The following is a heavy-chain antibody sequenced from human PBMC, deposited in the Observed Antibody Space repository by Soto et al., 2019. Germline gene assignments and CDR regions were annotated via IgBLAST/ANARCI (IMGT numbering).Heavy chain of an antibody. J-gene: IGHJ4*02. V-gene: IGHV3-7*01. Sequence: GGSLRLSCAASGFTFSSYWMSWVRQAPGKGLEWVANIKQDGREKYYVDSVEGRFTISRDNAKNSLYLQMNSLRAEDTAVYYCARDKGQGSGSYYGGPSDYWGQGTLVTVSS. CDR2: IKQDGREK. CDR3: ARDKGQGSGSYYGGPSDY. D-gene: IGHD1-26*01. CDR1: GFTFSSYW.